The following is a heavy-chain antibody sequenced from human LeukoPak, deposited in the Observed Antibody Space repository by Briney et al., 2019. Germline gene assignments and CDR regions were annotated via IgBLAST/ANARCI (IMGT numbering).Heavy chain of an antibody. CDR2: IYYTGST. J-gene: IGHJ5*02. V-gene: IGHV4-39*01. CDR1: GASVTSGGFY. D-gene: IGHD3-10*01. CDR3: ARHSGSGSLSRPFDP. Sequence: PSETLSLTCSVSGASVTSGGFYWGWLRQSPGKGLEWIATIYYTGSTYHDPSLKSRVTISIDTSKNQFSLNVRSVSAADTAVYDCARHSGSGSLSRPFDPRGQGTLVTVTS.